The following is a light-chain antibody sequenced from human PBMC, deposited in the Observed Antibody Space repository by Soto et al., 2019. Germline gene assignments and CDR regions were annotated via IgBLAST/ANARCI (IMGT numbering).Light chain of an antibody. CDR1: QSISSW. V-gene: IGKV1-5*03. J-gene: IGKJ2*01. Sequence: DIQMTQSPSTLSASVGDRVTITCRASQSISSWLAWYQQKPGKAPKLLIYKASNVESGVPSRFSGSGSGTEFTITVSSLQPDDFATYYCQQYNSYSPLYTFGQGTKLEIK. CDR3: QQYNSYSPLYT. CDR2: KAS.